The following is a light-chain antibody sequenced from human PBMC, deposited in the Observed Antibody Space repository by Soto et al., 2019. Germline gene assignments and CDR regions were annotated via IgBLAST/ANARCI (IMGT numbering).Light chain of an antibody. J-gene: IGLJ1*01. CDR3: SSYTSSSTLV. CDR2: EVN. CDR1: SSDVGGYNY. Sequence: QSALTQPASVSGSPGQSITISCTGTSSDVGGYNYVSWYQQHPGKAPKLMIYEVNNRPSGVSNRFSGFKSDNTASLTISGLQAEDEADYYCSSYTSSSTLVFGTGTKVTVL. V-gene: IGLV2-14*01.